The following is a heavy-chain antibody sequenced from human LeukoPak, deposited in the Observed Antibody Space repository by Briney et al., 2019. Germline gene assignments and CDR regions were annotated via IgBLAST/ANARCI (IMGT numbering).Heavy chain of an antibody. V-gene: IGHV5-51*01. CDR1: GYSFTSYW. J-gene: IGHJ5*02. D-gene: IGHD5-18*01. CDR2: IYPGDSDT. Sequence: KRGESLKISCKGSGYSFTSYWIGWVRQMPGKGLEWMGIIYPGDSDTRYSPSFQGQVTISADKSISTAYLQWSSLKASDTAMYYCARRLFPRGYSYGSNWFDPWGQGTLVTVSS. CDR3: ARRLFPRGYSYGSNWFDP.